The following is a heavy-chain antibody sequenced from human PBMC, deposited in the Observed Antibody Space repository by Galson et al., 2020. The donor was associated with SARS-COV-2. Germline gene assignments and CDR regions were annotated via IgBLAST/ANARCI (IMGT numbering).Heavy chain of an antibody. CDR2: IIPILGIA. Sequence: SVKVSCKASGCTFSSYAISWVRQAPGQGLEWMGGIIPILGIANYAQKFQGRVTITADKSTSTAYMELSSLRSEDTAVYYCARAPYYDFWSGYYYFDYWGQGTLVTVSS. V-gene: IGHV1-69*10. CDR1: GCTFSSYA. J-gene: IGHJ4*02. CDR3: ARAPYYDFWSGYYYFDY. D-gene: IGHD3-3*01.